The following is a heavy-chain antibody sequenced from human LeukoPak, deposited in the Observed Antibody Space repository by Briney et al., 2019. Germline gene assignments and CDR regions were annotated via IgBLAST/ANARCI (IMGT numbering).Heavy chain of an antibody. CDR2: IHWDGSRT. Sequence: PGGSLRLSCVASGFIFDDYGMSWVRQGPEKGLEWVSGIHWDGSRTGYADSVKGRFAISRDNAKNSLYLQMNSLRAEDTAFYYRAKYEGGPGFDYWGQGTLVTVSS. CDR3: AKYEGGPGFDY. V-gene: IGHV3-20*04. CDR1: GFIFDDYG. D-gene: IGHD3-16*01. J-gene: IGHJ4*02.